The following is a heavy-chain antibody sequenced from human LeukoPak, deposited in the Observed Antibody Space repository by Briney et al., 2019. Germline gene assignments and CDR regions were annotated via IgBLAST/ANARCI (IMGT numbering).Heavy chain of an antibody. J-gene: IGHJ4*02. CDR3: ARGDSSGYDTFDF. CDR2: IIPIFNTA. CDR1: GGTFSSFA. D-gene: IGHD3-22*01. V-gene: IGHV1-69*01. Sequence: SVKVSCKASGGTFSSFAISWVRQAPGQRPEWMGGIIPIFNTANYAQRFQGRVTFTADESTSTAYLEITSLRSEDTAVYYCARGDSSGYDTFDFWGQGTQVTVSS.